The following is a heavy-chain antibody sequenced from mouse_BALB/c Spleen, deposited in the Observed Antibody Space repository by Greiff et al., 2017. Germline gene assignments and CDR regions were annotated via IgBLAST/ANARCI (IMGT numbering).Heavy chain of an antibody. J-gene: IGHJ3*01. Sequence: EVMLVESGGGLVKPGGSLKLSCAASGFAFSSYDMSWVRQTPEKRLEWVAYISSGGGSTYYPDTVKGRFTISRDNAKNTLYLQMSSLKAEDTAMYYCARLTGTIWFAYWGHGALVTVSA. CDR3: ARLTGTIWFAY. CDR2: ISSGGGST. CDR1: GFAFSSYD. D-gene: IGHD4-1*01. V-gene: IGHV5-12-1*01.